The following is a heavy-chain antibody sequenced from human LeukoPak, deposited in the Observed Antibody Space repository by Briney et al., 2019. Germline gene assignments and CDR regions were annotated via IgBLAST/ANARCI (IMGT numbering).Heavy chain of an antibody. CDR1: GFTFSSFA. J-gene: IGHJ4*02. CDR2: ISSDGGRT. Sequence: GGSLRLSCSASGFTFSSFAMFWVRQAPGKGLEYVSGISSDGGRTNYADSVKARFTISRDNSKVTLYLQMTILRPEDTAIYYCGKDPSGNYFYFDYWGQGTLVTVSS. CDR3: GKDPSGNYFYFDY. D-gene: IGHD1-26*01. V-gene: IGHV3-64D*09.